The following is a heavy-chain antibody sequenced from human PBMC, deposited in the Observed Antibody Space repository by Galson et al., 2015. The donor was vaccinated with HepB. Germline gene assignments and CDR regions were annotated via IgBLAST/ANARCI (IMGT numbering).Heavy chain of an antibody. Sequence: SLRLSCAASGFTFSSNWMNWVRQAPGKGLVWVSRINSDGSSTTYAGSVRGRFTISRDNAKNTLYLQMNSLRDEDTAVYYCARGTGGSGGWGQGTLVTVSP. J-gene: IGHJ4*02. CDR1: GFTFSSNW. V-gene: IGHV3-74*03. CDR3: ARGTGGSGG. D-gene: IGHD3-10*01. CDR2: INSDGSST.